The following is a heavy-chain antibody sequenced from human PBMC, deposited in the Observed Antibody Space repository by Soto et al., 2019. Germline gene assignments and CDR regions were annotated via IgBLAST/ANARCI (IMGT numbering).Heavy chain of an antibody. Sequence: ASVKVSCKVSGYTLTELSMHWVRQAPGKGLEWMGGFDPEDGETIYAQKFQGRVTMTEDTSTDTAYMELSSLRSEDTAVYYCATRTLWFGELLLTPYYYYGMDVWGQGTTVTVSS. CDR3: ATRTLWFGELLLTPYYYYGMDV. J-gene: IGHJ6*02. CDR1: GYTLTELS. D-gene: IGHD3-10*01. CDR2: FDPEDGET. V-gene: IGHV1-24*01.